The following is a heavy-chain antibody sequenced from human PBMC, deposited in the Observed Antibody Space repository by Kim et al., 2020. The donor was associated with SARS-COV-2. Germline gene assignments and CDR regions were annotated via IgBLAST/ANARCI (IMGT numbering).Heavy chain of an antibody. D-gene: IGHD1-26*01. V-gene: IGHV3-13*01. Sequence: GGSLRLSCAASGFIFSNYGMHWVRQPLGKGLEWVSAMSIAGDTYYADSVKGRFTISRENAKDSLYLQMNSLRAGDTAVYYCARGAYSGRTFDYWGQGTLVTVSS. J-gene: IGHJ4*02. CDR2: MSIAGDT. CDR1: GFIFSNYG. CDR3: ARGAYSGRTFDY.